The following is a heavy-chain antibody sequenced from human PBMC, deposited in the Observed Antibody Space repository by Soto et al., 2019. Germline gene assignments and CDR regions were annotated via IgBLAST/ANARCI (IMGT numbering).Heavy chain of an antibody. J-gene: IGHJ6*02. D-gene: IGHD3-10*01. V-gene: IGHV3-74*01. CDR1: GFTFSSYL. CDR2: MNEDGGTT. Sequence: GGSRRRSWAASGFTFSSYLMHWGRQAPGKGLVWVSRMNEDGGTTDYADSVKGRFTISRDNAKNTLYLQMNSLRVEDTAVYYCASDLSGRADVWGQGTTVTVSS. CDR3: ASDLSGRADV.